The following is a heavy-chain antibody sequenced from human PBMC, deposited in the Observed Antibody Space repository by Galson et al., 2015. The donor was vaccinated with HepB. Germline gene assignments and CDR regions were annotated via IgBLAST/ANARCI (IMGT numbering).Heavy chain of an antibody. J-gene: IGHJ4*02. CDR3: ARNIVATMQLDY. V-gene: IGHV1-18*04. CDR1: GYTFTSYG. Sequence: SCKASGYTFTSYGISWVRQAPGQGLEWMGWISAYNGNTNYAQKLQGRVTMTTDTSTRTAYMELRSLGSDDTAVYYCARNIVATMQLDYWGQGTLVTVSS. CDR2: ISAYNGNT. D-gene: IGHD5-12*01.